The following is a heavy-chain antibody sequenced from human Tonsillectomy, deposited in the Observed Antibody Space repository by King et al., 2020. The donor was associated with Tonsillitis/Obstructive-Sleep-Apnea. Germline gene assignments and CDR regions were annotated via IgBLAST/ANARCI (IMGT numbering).Heavy chain of an antibody. D-gene: IGHD3-10*01. V-gene: IGHV1-18*01. J-gene: IGHJ6*03. CDR1: GYTFTSYG. CDR3: VRAPSLWFGELSNYYYYYMDV. CDR2: ISAYNGNT. Sequence: VQLVESGAEVKKPGASVKVSCKASGYTFTSYGISWVRQAPGQGLEWMGWISAYNGNTNYAQKLQGRVTMTTDTSTSTAYMELRSLRSDDTAVYYWVRAPSLWFGELSNYYYYYMDVWGKGTTVTVSS.